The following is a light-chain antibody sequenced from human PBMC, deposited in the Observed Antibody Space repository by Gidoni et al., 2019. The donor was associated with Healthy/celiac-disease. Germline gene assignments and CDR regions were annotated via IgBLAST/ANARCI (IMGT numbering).Light chain of an antibody. CDR3: QQSYSTPLT. J-gene: IGKJ4*01. Sequence: DIQMTQSPSSLSASVGDRVTITCRASQSISSYLNWNQQKPGKATKLLIYAASSLQSGLPSRFSGSGSGTYFTLTISSLPPEDFATYYCQQSYSTPLTFGGGTKVEIK. CDR1: QSISSY. V-gene: IGKV1-39*01. CDR2: AAS.